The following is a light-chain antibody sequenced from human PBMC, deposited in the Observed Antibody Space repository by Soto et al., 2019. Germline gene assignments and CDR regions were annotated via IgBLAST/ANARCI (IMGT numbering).Light chain of an antibody. V-gene: IGKV4-1*01. CDR2: WAS. Sequence: DIVMTQSPDSLAVSLGERATINRKSSQSILYSSNNQNYLAWYQQKPVQPPKLLIYWASTRESGVTDRFSGSGSGTDFTLTISSLQAEDVAVYYCQQYYGTPYTFGQGTKLEIK. CDR1: QSILYSSNNQNY. J-gene: IGKJ2*01. CDR3: QQYYGTPYT.